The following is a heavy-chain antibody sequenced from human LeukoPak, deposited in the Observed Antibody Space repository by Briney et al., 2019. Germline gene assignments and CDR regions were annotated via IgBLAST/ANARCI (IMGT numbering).Heavy chain of an antibody. D-gene: IGHD5-12*01. V-gene: IGHV1-18*01. Sequence: GASVKVSCKASGYTFTSHGISWVRQAPGQGLEWMGWISTYNGDTKYAQKTQGRVTMTTDASTSTAYMELRSLRSDDTAVYYCATSKRGPDYYGMDVWGQGTTVTVSS. CDR1: GYTFTSHG. CDR3: ATSKRGPDYYGMDV. J-gene: IGHJ6*02. CDR2: ISTYNGDT.